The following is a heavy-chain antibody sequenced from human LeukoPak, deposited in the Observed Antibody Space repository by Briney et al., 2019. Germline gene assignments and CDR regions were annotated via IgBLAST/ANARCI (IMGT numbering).Heavy chain of an antibody. V-gene: IGHV3-30*18. J-gene: IGHJ6*02. CDR2: ISNDGGNK. CDR1: GFTFSNYY. CDR3: AKNYYGMDV. Sequence: PGRFLRLSCAASGFTFSNYYMHWVRQAPGKGLEWVAVISNDGGNKYYVDSLKGRFTISRDNPKNTLYLHMNSLRAEDTAVYYCAKNYYGMDVWGQGTTVTVSS.